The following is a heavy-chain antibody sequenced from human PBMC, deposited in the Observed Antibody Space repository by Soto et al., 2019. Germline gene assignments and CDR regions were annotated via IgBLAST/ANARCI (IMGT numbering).Heavy chain of an antibody. CDR2: ISSDGDTT. CDR3: VVRGSAFDI. CDR1: GFRFSGDA. D-gene: IGHD3-10*01. V-gene: IGHV3-64D*08. J-gene: IGHJ3*02. Sequence: PGGSLRLSCSASGFRFSGDAMHWVRQAPGKGLEFVSGISSDGDTTYYADSVKGRLIIPRDNSKNTLYLQMSSVRVEDTAVYYCVVRGSAFDIWGQGARVTVSS.